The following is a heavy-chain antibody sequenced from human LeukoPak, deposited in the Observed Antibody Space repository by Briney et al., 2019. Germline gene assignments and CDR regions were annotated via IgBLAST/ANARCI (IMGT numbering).Heavy chain of an antibody. CDR3: ASPGVLGTHYFDY. Sequence: PGGSLRLSCAASGFTFSSYAMSWVRQAPGKGLEWVSSISSSSSYIYYADSVKGRFTISRDNAKNSLYLQMNSLRAEDTAVYYCASPGVLGTHYFDYWGQGTLVTVSS. CDR2: ISSSSSYI. V-gene: IGHV3-21*01. J-gene: IGHJ4*02. D-gene: IGHD1-1*01. CDR1: GFTFSSYA.